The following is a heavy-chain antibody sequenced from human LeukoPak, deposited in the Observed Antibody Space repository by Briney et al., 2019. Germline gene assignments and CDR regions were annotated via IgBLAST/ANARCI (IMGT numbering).Heavy chain of an antibody. CDR3: ARDLPPYYFDY. CDR1: GYTFTDYY. CDR2: IIPILGIA. Sequence: SVKVSCKAFGYTFTDYYIHWVRQAPGQGLEWMGRIIPILGIANYAQKFQGRVTITADKSTSTAYVDLSSLRSEDTAVYYCARDLPPYYFDYWGQGTLVTVSS. J-gene: IGHJ4*02. V-gene: IGHV1-69*04.